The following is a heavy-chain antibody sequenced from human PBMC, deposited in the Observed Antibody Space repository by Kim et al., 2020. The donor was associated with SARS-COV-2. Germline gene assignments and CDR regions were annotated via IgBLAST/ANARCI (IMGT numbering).Heavy chain of an antibody. V-gene: IGHV4-59*01. Sequence: SETLSLTCTVSGGSISTYYWSWIRQPPGKELEWIGYISYSGSTNYNPSLKSRVTISVDTSKNQFSLKLSSVTTADTAVYYCARDRVGNIGFDIWGQGTMV. D-gene: IGHD2-15*01. CDR3: ARDRVGNIGFDI. CDR1: GGSISTYY. J-gene: IGHJ3*02. CDR2: ISYSGST.